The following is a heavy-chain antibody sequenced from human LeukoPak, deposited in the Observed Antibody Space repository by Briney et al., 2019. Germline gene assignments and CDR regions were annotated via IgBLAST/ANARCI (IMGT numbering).Heavy chain of an antibody. CDR2: ISYDGSNK. CDR3: ARNGCSSTNCYIFLGDWYFDL. CDR1: GFTFSSYA. Sequence: GGSLRLSCAASGFTFSSYAMHWVRQAPGKGLEWVAVISYDGSNKYYADSVKGRFTISRDNSKNTLYLQMNSLGAEDTAVYYCARNGCSSTNCYIFLGDWYFDLWGRGTLVTVSS. V-gene: IGHV3-30-3*01. J-gene: IGHJ2*01. D-gene: IGHD2-2*02.